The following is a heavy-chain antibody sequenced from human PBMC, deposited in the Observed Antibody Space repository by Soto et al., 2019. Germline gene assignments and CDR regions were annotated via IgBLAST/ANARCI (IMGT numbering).Heavy chain of an antibody. J-gene: IGHJ4*02. D-gene: IGHD2-15*01. CDR3: ARGHLPGGNTFYYDY. V-gene: IGHV4-34*01. CDR1: GGSFSGNY. CDR2: ISHSGTT. Sequence: QVQLQQWGAGLLKPSETLSLTCTVYGGSFSGNYWSWIRQPPGMGLEWIGEISHSGTTNYNPSLLSRVTISVDTSKNQFSLKLSSVTAADTAIYYCARGHLPGGNTFYYDYWGQGTLVTVSS.